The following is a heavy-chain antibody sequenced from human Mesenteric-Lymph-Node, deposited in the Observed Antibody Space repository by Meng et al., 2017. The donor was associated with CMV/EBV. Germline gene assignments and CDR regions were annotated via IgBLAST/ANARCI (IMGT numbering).Heavy chain of an antibody. CDR1: GYSYTSYW. D-gene: IGHD1-7*01. V-gene: IGHV5-51*01. CDR3: ARSSVGTGTTHLDY. CDR2: IYPGDSDT. J-gene: IGHJ4*02. Sequence: SGYSYTSYWIGWVRQMPGKGLEWMGIIYPGDSDTRYSPSFQGQVTISADKSISTAYLQWSSLKASDTAMYYCARSSVGTGTTHLDYWGQGTLVTVSS.